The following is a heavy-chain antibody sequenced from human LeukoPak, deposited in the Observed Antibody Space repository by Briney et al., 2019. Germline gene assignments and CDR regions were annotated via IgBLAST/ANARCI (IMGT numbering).Heavy chain of an antibody. CDR3: ARGYCSSTSCYACDP. D-gene: IGHD2-2*01. V-gene: IGHV1-2*02. Sequence: ASVKVSCKASGYTFTGYYMHWVRQAPGQGLEWMGWINPNGGGTNYAQKFQGRVTMTRDTSISTAYMELSRLRSDDTAVYYCARGYCSSTSCYACDPWGQGTLVTVSS. J-gene: IGHJ5*02. CDR1: GYTFTGYY. CDR2: INPNGGGT.